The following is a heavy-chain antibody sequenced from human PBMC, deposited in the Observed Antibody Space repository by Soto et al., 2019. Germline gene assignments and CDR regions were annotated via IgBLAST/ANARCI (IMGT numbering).Heavy chain of an antibody. CDR3: ARTNYHDSSGFV. J-gene: IGHJ4*02. CDR2: IYNSVST. D-gene: IGHD3-22*01. CDR1: GDSVSKYY. Sequence: PSETLSLTCTVSGDSVSKYYWNWIRQSPGKGLEWIGYIYNSVSTNYNASLKSRVTISVDTSKNQSSLKLRSVTAADTAVYYCARTNYHDSSGFVRGQGTLVTVSS. V-gene: IGHV4-59*02.